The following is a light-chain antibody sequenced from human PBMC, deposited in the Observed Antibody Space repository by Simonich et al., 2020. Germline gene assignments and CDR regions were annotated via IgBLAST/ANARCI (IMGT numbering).Light chain of an antibody. Sequence: EIVMTQSPATLSVSPGERATLSCRARQSVSGNLAWYQQKPGQAPRLLIYGASTRATGIPARFSGSGSGTEFTLTISSLQSEDFAVYYCQQYNNWPYTFGQGTKLEIK. J-gene: IGKJ2*01. V-gene: IGKV3-15*01. CDR3: QQYNNWPYT. CDR2: GAS. CDR1: QSVSGN.